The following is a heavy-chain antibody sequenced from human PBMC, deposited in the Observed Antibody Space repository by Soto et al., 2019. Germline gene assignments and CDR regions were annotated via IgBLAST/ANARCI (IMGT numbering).Heavy chain of an antibody. CDR2: ISYDGSNK. Sequence: LRLSCAASGFTFSSYAMHWVRQAPGKGLEWVAVISYDGSNKYYADSVKGRFTISRDNSKNTLYLQMNSLRAEDTAVYYCARENSGYDGYYYGMDVWGQGTTVTVSS. D-gene: IGHD5-12*01. J-gene: IGHJ6*02. CDR1: GFTFSSYA. V-gene: IGHV3-30-3*01. CDR3: ARENSGYDGYYYGMDV.